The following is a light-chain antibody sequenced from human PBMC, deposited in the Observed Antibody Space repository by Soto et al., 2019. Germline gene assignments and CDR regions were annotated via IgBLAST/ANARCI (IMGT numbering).Light chain of an antibody. Sequence: ETVLTQSPGTLSLSPGERATLSCRASQSVSSSYLAWYQQKPGQAPRLLIYGASNRATGIPDRFRGSGSGTDFKLTISRLEPEDVAVYYCQQYGSSPNTVGQGTKLEIK. CDR1: QSVSSSY. J-gene: IGKJ2*01. V-gene: IGKV3-20*01. CDR2: GAS. CDR3: QQYGSSPNT.